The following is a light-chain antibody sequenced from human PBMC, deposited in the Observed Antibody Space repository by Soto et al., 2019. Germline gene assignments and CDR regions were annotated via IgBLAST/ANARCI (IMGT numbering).Light chain of an antibody. CDR2: AAS. J-gene: IGKJ3*01. CDR1: QSISSY. CDR3: QQSYSTPLT. Sequence: DIQMTQSPSSLSASVGDRVTITCRASQSISSYLNWYQQKPGKAPKLLIYAASSLQSGVPSRFSGSRSGRDFTLTISSLQPEEFATYYCQQSYSTPLTFGPGTKVDI. V-gene: IGKV1-39*01.